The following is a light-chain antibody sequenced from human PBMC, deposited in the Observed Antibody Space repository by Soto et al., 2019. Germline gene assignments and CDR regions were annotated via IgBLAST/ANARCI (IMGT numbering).Light chain of an antibody. J-gene: IGKJ1*01. Sequence: DIQMTQSPSTLSASVGDRVTITCRASQTINNYLTWYQLKPGKAPQFLIYRVSTLEGGVPSRFSGAGSGTEVSLTISSLQPDDFATYYCHQYKSYPWTFGQGTKVEIK. CDR3: HQYKSYPWT. V-gene: IGKV1-5*03. CDR2: RVS. CDR1: QTINNY.